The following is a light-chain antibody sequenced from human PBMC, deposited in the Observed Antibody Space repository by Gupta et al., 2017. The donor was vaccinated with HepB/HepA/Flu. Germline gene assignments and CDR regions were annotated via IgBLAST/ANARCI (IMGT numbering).Light chain of an antibody. J-gene: IGLJ3*02. CDR3: NARDSSGNWV. Sequence: SSELTQDPAVSVALGQTVRITCQGDSLRSYYASWYQQKPGQAPVLVIYGKNNRPSGIPDRFSGSSSGNTASLTITGAQAEDEADDYCNARDSSGNWVFGGGTKLTVL. CDR2: GKN. CDR1: SLRSYY. V-gene: IGLV3-19*01.